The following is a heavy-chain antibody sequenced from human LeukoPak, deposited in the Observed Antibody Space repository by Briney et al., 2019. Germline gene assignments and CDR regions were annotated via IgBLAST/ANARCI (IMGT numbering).Heavy chain of an antibody. CDR1: GFTFSSYD. J-gene: IGHJ6*02. V-gene: IGHV3-11*01. CDR2: LAYDGTSA. CDR3: ARDREVVVVIGYYYYYGMDV. D-gene: IGHD2-2*01. Sequence: GGSLRLSCVASGFTFSSYDMSWIRQAPGKGLEWVSSLAYDGTSAWYVDSVKGRFTISRDNAKNSLYLQMNSLRAEDTAVYYCARDREVVVVIGYYYYYGMDVWGQGTTVTVSS.